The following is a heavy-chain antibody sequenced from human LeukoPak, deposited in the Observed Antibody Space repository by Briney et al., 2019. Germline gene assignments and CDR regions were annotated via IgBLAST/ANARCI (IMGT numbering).Heavy chain of an antibody. Sequence: SETLSLTCTVSGGSISSYYWSWIRQPPGKGLEWIGYIYYSGSTNYNPSLKSRVTISVDTSKNQLSLKLSSVTAADTAVYYCARSYDFWSGYDFDYWGQGTLVTVSS. CDR2: IYYSGST. CDR1: GGSISSYY. D-gene: IGHD3-3*01. CDR3: ARSYDFWSGYDFDY. J-gene: IGHJ4*02. V-gene: IGHV4-59*01.